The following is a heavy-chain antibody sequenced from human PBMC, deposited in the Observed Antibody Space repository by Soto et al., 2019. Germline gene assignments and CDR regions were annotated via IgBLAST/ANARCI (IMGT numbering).Heavy chain of an antibody. CDR1: GFTFSSYG. V-gene: IGHV3-30*18. Sequence: GGSLRLSCAASGFTFSSYGMHWVRQAPGKGLEWVAVISYDGSNKYYADSVKGRFTISSDNSKNTLYLQMNSLRAEDTAVYYCANSIAVADYYYYGMDVWGQGTTVTVSS. CDR2: ISYDGSNK. D-gene: IGHD6-19*01. J-gene: IGHJ6*02. CDR3: ANSIAVADYYYYGMDV.